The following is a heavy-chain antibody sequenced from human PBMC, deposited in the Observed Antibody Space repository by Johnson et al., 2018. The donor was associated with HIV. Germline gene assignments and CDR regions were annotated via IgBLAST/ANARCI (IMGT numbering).Heavy chain of an antibody. V-gene: IGHV3-64*01. D-gene: IGHD6-19*01. Sequence: VQLVESGGGLVQPGGSLRLSCAASGFTFSSYAMHWVRQAPGKGLEYVSAITSNGGSTYYAKSVKGRFTISRDNSKNTLYLQMNSLRAEDTAVYYCAARIAVADDDAFDIWGQGTLVIVSS. J-gene: IGHJ3*02. CDR3: AARIAVADDDAFDI. CDR2: ITSNGGST. CDR1: GFTFSSYA.